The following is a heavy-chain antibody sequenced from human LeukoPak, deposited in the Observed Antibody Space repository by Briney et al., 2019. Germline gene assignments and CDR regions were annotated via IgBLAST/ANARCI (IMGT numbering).Heavy chain of an antibody. D-gene: IGHD6-13*01. CDR3: ARGSRIAAAGPYFDY. CDR2: INHSGST. J-gene: IGHJ4*02. V-gene: IGHV4-34*01. Sequence: KPSATLSLTCAVSGGSFSGYYWSWIRQPPGKGLEWIGEINHSGSTNYNPSLKSRVTISVDTSKNQFSLKLSSVTAADTAVYYCARGSRIAAAGPYFDYWGQGTLVTVSS. CDR1: GGSFSGYY.